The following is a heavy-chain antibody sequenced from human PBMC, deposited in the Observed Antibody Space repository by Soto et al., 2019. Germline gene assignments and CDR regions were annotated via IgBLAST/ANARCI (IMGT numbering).Heavy chain of an antibody. D-gene: IGHD5-18*01. CDR3: AKPVQLWSLSPLFDY. Sequence: QVQLVESGGGVVQPGRSLRLSCAASGFTFSSYGMHWVRQAPGKGLEWVAVISYDGSNKYYADSVKGQFTISRDNSKNTLYLQMNSLRAEDTAVYYCAKPVQLWSLSPLFDYWGQGTLVTVSS. V-gene: IGHV3-30*18. J-gene: IGHJ4*02. CDR2: ISYDGSNK. CDR1: GFTFSSYG.